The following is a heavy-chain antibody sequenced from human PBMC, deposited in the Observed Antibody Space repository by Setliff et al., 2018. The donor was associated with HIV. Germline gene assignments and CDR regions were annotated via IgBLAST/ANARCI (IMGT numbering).Heavy chain of an antibody. Sequence: AGGSLRLSCAASGFSSSSYWMHWVRQAPGKGLVWVSRISSDGIITNYADSVKGRFTISRDNAKNTLYLQMNSLRAEDTAVYYCARARNGWSTNDAFDIWGQGTMVTVSS. CDR1: GFSSSSYW. V-gene: IGHV3-74*01. CDR3: ARARNGWSTNDAFDI. D-gene: IGHD6-19*01. CDR2: ISSDGIIT. J-gene: IGHJ3*02.